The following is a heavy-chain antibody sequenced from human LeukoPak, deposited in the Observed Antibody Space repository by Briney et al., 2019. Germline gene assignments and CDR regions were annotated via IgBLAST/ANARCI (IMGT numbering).Heavy chain of an antibody. CDR2: ISGSGDTT. J-gene: IGHJ6*03. CDR1: GFRFSGYA. Sequence: GGSLRLSCAGSGFRFSGYAMSWVRQAPGKGLDWVSTISGSGDTTYYADSVKGRFAISRDNAKNTLDLQMNSLTAEDTAVYYCAKGSAYHDFYYMVVCGKGTTVTVSS. CDR3: AKGSAYHDFYYMVV. V-gene: IGHV3-23*01.